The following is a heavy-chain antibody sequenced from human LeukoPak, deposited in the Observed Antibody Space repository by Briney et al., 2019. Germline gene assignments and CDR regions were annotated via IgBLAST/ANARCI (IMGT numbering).Heavy chain of an antibody. Sequence: PGTSLRLSCAASGFTFTAYDMHWVRQAPGKGLEWVAVISFDGSNKYYADSVTGRFTISRDNSKNTLYLQMNSLRAEDTAVYYCARDRGSGWLHGYFDYWGQGTLVAVSS. D-gene: IGHD6-19*01. J-gene: IGHJ4*02. CDR2: ISFDGSNK. CDR3: ARDRGSGWLHGYFDY. V-gene: IGHV3-30*03. CDR1: GFTFTAYD.